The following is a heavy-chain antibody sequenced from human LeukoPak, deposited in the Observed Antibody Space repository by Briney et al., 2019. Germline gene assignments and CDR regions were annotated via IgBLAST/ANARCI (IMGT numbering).Heavy chain of an antibody. Sequence: GGSLRLSYAASGFTLSNFWMNWVRQAPGKGLEWVAIINRDGTENHYVDSVKGRFTISRDNAKNSLYLQMNSLRAEDTAAYYCARDPTVTNVQEAFDLWGQGTMVTVSS. D-gene: IGHD4-17*01. V-gene: IGHV3-7*05. CDR1: GFTLSNFW. J-gene: IGHJ3*01. CDR2: INRDGTEN. CDR3: ARDPTVTNVQEAFDL.